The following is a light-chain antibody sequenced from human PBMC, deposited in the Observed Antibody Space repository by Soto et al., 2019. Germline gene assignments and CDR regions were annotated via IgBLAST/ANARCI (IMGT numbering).Light chain of an antibody. CDR1: SSDVGGYNY. CDR2: DVS. V-gene: IGLV2-14*01. CDR3: SSYTSSSALVV. Sequence: QSALTQPASVSGSPGQSITISCTGTSSDVGGYNYVSWYQQHPGKAPKLMIYDVSNRPSGVSNRFSGSKSGNTASLTISGLQAEDEGDYFCSSYTSSSALVVFGGGIKVTVL. J-gene: IGLJ2*01.